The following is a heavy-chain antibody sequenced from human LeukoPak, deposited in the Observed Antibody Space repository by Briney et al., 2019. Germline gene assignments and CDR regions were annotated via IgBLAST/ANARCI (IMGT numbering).Heavy chain of an antibody. J-gene: IGHJ4*02. CDR1: GFTFSSYS. CDR3: AKDQTAAVGQLDC. Sequence: GGSLRLSCAASGFTFSSYSMNWVRQAPGKGLEWASVISASGTDTYYADSVKGRFTISRDNSQNTLYLHMNSLRAEDTAVYYCAKDQTAAVGQLDCWGQGTVVTVSS. V-gene: IGHV3-23*01. CDR2: ISASGTDT. D-gene: IGHD6-13*01.